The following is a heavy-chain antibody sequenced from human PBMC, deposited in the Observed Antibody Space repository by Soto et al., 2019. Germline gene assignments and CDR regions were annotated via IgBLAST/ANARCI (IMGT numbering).Heavy chain of an antibody. CDR3: AKATLRVVHPLVFDY. V-gene: IGHV4-31*03. J-gene: IGHJ4*02. Sequence: SETLSLTCTDSGGSISSRCYYCSWIRQFPGKGLEWIGYISYSESTDYNPSLKSRVTISADTSKNQFSLKLSSVTAADTAIYYCAKATLRVVHPLVFDYWGQGSLVTVSS. CDR2: ISYSEST. D-gene: IGHD3-3*01. CDR1: GGSISSRCYY.